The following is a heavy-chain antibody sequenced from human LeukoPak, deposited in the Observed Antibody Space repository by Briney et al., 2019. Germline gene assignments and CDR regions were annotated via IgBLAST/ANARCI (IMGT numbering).Heavy chain of an antibody. D-gene: IGHD3-10*01. CDR3: AKDLDGAVRGVSYY. J-gene: IGHJ4*02. V-gene: IGHV3-23*01. CDR2: ISSSSDTH. Sequence: GGSLRLSCAASGFTFSREAMSWVRQAPGKGLEWVSAISSSSDTHLYADSVKGRFTISRDNSKNTLYLQMNSLRAEDTAVYYCAKDLDGAVRGVSYYWGQGTLVTVSS. CDR1: GFTFSREA.